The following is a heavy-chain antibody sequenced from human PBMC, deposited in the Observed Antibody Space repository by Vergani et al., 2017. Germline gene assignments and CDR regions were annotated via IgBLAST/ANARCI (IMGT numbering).Heavy chain of an antibody. D-gene: IGHD3-3*01. V-gene: IGHV4-38-2*02. CDR3: ARDWGDYDFWSGYYSRNWFDP. CDR1: GYSISSGYY. CDR2: IDHSGST. Sequence: QVQLQESGPGLVKPSETLSLTCTVSGYSISSGYYWGWIRQPPGKGLEWIGSIDHSGSTYYNPSLKSRVTISGHTTKNQCSLKLSSVTAADTAVYYCARDWGDYDFWSGYYSRNWFDPWGQGTLVTVSS. J-gene: IGHJ5*02.